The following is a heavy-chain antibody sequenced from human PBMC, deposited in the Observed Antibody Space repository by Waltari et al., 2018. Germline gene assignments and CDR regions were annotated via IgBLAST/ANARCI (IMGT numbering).Heavy chain of an antibody. J-gene: IGHJ3*01. CDR2: IRYVARDI. D-gene: IGHD1-1*01. CDR3: AKVGVGLTTWYPFDV. CDR1: GFTFSDYG. V-gene: IGHV3-30*02. Sequence: QVHLVESGGGVVQPGGSLRLSCAASGFTFSDYGMHWVRQAPGKGAEWVAFIRYVARDIYYRDSVNGRFTISRDNSKNTLFLQMSSLRPEDTAVYYCAKVGVGLTTWYPFDVWGQGTMVTVSS.